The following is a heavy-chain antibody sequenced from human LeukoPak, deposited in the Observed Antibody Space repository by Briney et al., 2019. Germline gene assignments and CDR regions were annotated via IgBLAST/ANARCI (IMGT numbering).Heavy chain of an antibody. CDR3: ARAPMVRGVPRFDP. V-gene: IGHV1-18*01. Sequence: ASVKVSCKTFGYTFINHGISWVRQAPGQGLEWMGWTSPYSDNTNYAQGFQGRITMTTDTSTTTVYMELRSLRSDDTAVYYCARAPMVRGVPRFDPWGQGTLVTVSS. CDR2: TSPYSDNT. CDR1: GYTFINHG. D-gene: IGHD3-10*01. J-gene: IGHJ5*02.